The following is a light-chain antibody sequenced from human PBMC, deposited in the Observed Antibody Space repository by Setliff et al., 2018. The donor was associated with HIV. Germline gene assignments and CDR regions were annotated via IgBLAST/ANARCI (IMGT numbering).Light chain of an antibody. V-gene: IGLV2-8*01. CDR2: QVT. CDR1: SIDIGNYNY. CDR3: SAYAGSNNYGV. J-gene: IGLJ1*01. Sequence: QSVLTQPPSASGSPGQSVTISCTGASIDIGNYNYVSWYQHHPGKAPKLIIYQVTKRPSGVPDRLSGSKSANTASLTVSGLQAEDEADYYCSAYAGSNNYGVFGTGTKVTVL.